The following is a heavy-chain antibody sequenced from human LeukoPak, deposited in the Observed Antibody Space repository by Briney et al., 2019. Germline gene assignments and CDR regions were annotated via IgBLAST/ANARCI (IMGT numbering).Heavy chain of an antibody. CDR1: GGSFSGYY. Sequence: SETLSLTCAVYGGSFSGYYWSWIRQPPGKGLEWIGEINHSGSTNYNPSLKSRVTISVDTSKNQFSLKLSSVTAADTAVYYCARGKLRYYYGSGSYYYFDYWGQGTLVTVSS. J-gene: IGHJ4*02. D-gene: IGHD3-10*01. V-gene: IGHV4-34*01. CDR3: ARGKLRYYYGSGSYYYFDY. CDR2: INHSGST.